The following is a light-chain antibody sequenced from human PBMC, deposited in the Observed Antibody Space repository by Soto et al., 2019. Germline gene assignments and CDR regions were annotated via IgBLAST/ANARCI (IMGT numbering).Light chain of an antibody. V-gene: IGKV3-20*01. J-gene: IGKJ5*01. CDR1: QSVSSSY. Sequence: VLTQSPGPLSLSPGERATLSCRSSQSVSSSYLAWYQQRPGQAPRLLIYGASSRATGIPDRFSGSGSGTDCTLTISGLEPEDVAVYYCQQYGSSPVTLGQWTLLEI. CDR3: QQYGSSPVT. CDR2: GAS.